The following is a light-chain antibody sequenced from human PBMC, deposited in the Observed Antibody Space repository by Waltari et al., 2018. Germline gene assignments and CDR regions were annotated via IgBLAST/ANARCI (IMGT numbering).Light chain of an antibody. CDR2: GAS. Sequence: DIVMTQSPDSLAVSLGEMATINCKSSQSVLYSSNTKNSVSWYQQKPGQPPKLLIYGASTRESGVPDRFSGSGSGTDFTLTISSLQAEDVAVYYCHQYYNTPFTFGPGTKVDIK. V-gene: IGKV4-1*01. CDR1: QSVLYSSNTKNS. CDR3: HQYYNTPFT. J-gene: IGKJ3*01.